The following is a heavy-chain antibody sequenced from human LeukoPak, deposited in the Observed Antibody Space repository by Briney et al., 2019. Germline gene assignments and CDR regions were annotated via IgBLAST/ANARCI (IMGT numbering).Heavy chain of an antibody. J-gene: IGHJ4*02. CDR2: ISSSGSTI. D-gene: IGHD5-18*01. V-gene: IGHV3-48*03. CDR3: ARGLYSYGYWSFDY. CDR1: GFTFSRYE. Sequence: GGSLRLSCAASGFTFSRYEMNWVRQAPGKGLEWVSYISSSGSTIYYADSVKGRFTISRDNAKNSLYLQMNSLRSEDTAVYYCARGLYSYGYWSFDYWGQGTLVTVSS.